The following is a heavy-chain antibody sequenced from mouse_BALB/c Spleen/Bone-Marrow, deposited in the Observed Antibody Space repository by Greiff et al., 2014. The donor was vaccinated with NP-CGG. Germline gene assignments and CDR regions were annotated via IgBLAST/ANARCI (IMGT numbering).Heavy chain of an antibody. V-gene: IGHV14-3*02. Sequence: VQLKESGAALVKPGASVKLSCTASGFNIKDTYMHWVKQRPEQGLEWIGRIDPANGNTKYDPKFQGKATITADTSSNTAYLQLSSLTSEDTAVYYCANYYYGSHFDYWGQGTTPPVSS. CDR3: ANYYYGSHFDY. J-gene: IGHJ2*01. CDR2: IDPANGNT. D-gene: IGHD1-1*01. CDR1: GFNIKDTY.